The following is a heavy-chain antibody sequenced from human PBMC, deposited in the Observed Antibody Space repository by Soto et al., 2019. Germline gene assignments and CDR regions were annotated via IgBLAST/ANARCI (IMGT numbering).Heavy chain of an antibody. CDR3: TTTSRGGWGV. V-gene: IGHV3-15*07. J-gene: IGHJ4*02. CDR1: GFTFSNAW. CDR2: IKNKNDGGTT. Sequence: EAQLVESGGGLVKPGGPLRLSCVASGFTFSNAWMNWVRQAPGKGLEWVGHIKNKNDGGTTDYAAPVKDRFKISRDDSKNPLYLQMNSRKPEDTAVYFCTTTSRGGWGVWGQGTLFTVSS. D-gene: IGHD6-19*01.